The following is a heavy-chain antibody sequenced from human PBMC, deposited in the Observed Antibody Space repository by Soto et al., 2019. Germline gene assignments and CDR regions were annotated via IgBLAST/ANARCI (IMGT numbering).Heavy chain of an antibody. CDR1: GGSISSYY. CDR3: ARRHTAPPSYYYNSWDV. Sequence: TSETLSLTCTVSGGSISSYYWSWIRQPPGKGLEWIGYIYYSGSTNYNPSLKSRVTISVDTSKNQFSLKLSSVTAADTAVYYCARRHTAPPSYYYNSWDVWGKGTTVTVSS. CDR2: IYYSGST. J-gene: IGHJ6*03. D-gene: IGHD5-18*01. V-gene: IGHV4-59*01.